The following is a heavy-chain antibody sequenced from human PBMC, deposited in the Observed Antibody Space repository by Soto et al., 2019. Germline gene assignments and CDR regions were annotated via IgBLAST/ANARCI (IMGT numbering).Heavy chain of an antibody. J-gene: IGHJ6*02. CDR1: GFTFSDYG. CDR3: AKDLRQGASVATVYGMDV. Sequence: QVQLMESGGGEVQPGASLRLSCVASGFTFSDYGMHWVRQAPGKGLEWVALISADGSKRYFGDSVQGRLSIYIDNSKNTVYVQMNSLRGDDTAVYYCAKDLRQGASVATVYGMDVWGHGTTVSVSS. V-gene: IGHV3-30*18. D-gene: IGHD5-12*01. CDR2: ISADGSKR.